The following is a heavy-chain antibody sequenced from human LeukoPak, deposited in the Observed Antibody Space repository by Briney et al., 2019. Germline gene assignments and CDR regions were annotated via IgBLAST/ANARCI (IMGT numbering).Heavy chain of an antibody. CDR2: ISAYNGNT. Sequence: ASVKVSCKASGYTFTSYGISWVRQAPGQGLEWMGWISAYNGNTNYAQKLQGRVTMTTDTSTSTAYMELRSLRSDDTAVYYCAREGAVVVVPAADNYYYYYGMDVWGQGTTVTVSS. V-gene: IGHV1-18*04. J-gene: IGHJ6*02. D-gene: IGHD2-2*01. CDR3: AREGAVVVVPAADNYYYYYGMDV. CDR1: GYTFTSYG.